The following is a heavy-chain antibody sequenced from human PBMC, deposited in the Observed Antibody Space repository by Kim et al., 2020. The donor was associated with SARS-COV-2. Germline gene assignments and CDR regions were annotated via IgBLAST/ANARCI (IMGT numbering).Heavy chain of an antibody. CDR1: GFIVSSNH. V-gene: IGHV3-53*01. Sequence: GGSLRLSCAASGFIVSSNHMTWVRQAPGKGLEWVSIIYADGRTFYADSVEGRFTISRDSSKNTLYLQMNSLRAADTAVYYCARDGTYRLENWGQGTLNTVSS. D-gene: IGHD1-26*01. CDR2: IYADGRT. J-gene: IGHJ4*02. CDR3: ARDGTYRLEN.